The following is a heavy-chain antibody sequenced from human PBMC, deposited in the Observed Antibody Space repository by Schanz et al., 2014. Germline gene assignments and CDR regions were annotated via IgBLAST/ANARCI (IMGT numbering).Heavy chain of an antibody. J-gene: IGHJ4*02. CDR2: ISSSGSYI. Sequence: EVQLVESGGGLVKPGGSLRLSCAASGFTFSSYKMNWVRQAPGKGLEWVSSISSSGSYIHYADSVKGRFTISRDNAKNTLYLQMNSLRAEDTAVYYCARDSRPNDDFLTAYYSIDYWGQGTLVTVSS. CDR1: GFTFSSYK. V-gene: IGHV3-21*01. D-gene: IGHD3-9*01. CDR3: ARDSRPNDDFLTAYYSIDY.